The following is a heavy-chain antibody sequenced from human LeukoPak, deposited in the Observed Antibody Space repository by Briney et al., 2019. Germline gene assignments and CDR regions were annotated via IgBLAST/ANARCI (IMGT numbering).Heavy chain of an antibody. Sequence: ASVKVSCKASGGTFSSYAISWVRQAPGQGLEWMGWINPNSGGINYAQKFQGWVTMTRDTSISTAYMELSRLKSDDTAVYYCARDLGSGYSGDFDYWGQGTLVTVSS. CDR3: ARDLGSGYSGDFDY. CDR2: INPNSGGI. J-gene: IGHJ4*02. V-gene: IGHV1-2*04. CDR1: GGTFSSYA. D-gene: IGHD3-22*01.